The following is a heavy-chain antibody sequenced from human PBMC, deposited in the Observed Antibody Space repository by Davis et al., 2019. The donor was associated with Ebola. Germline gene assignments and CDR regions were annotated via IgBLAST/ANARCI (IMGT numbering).Heavy chain of an antibody. Sequence: GESLKISCAVSGFTFSSYWVSWVRQAPGKGLEWVANIKQDVSEIHYVDSVKGRFTISRDNTKNSLYLQMNSLRDEDTALYYCSRGGAVKFDYWGQGTLVTVSS. V-gene: IGHV3-7*01. J-gene: IGHJ4*02. CDR1: GFTFSSYW. CDR2: IKQDVSEI. CDR3: SRGGAVKFDY. D-gene: IGHD4-17*01.